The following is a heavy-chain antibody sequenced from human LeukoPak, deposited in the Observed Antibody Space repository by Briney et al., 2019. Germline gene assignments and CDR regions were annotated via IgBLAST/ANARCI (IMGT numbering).Heavy chain of an antibody. CDR1: GYTFTSYY. Sequence: EATVKVSCKASGYTFTSYYMHWVRQAPGQGLEWMGIINPSGGSTNYAQKFQGRVTITADKSTSTAYMELSSLRSEDTAVYYCARGYYDSSGYYAEYFQHWGQGTLVTVSS. CDR2: INPSGGST. J-gene: IGHJ1*01. CDR3: ARGYYDSSGYYAEYFQH. D-gene: IGHD3-22*01. V-gene: IGHV1-46*01.